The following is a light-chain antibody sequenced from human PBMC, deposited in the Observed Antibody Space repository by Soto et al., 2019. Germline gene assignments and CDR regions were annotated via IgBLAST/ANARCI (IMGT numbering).Light chain of an antibody. CDR3: QKYNSAPPT. CDR2: AAS. Sequence: DIPMTQSPSSLSTSVGDRVTITCRASQAISIYLAWYKQKPGKVPKLLIYAASTLQSGVPSRFSCSGSGTDFTLTISSLQPEDVATYYCQKYNSAPPTFGQGTKVEIK. V-gene: IGKV1-27*01. CDR1: QAISIY. J-gene: IGKJ1*01.